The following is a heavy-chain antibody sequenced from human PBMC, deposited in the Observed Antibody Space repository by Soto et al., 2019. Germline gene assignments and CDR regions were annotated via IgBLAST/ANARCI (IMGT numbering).Heavy chain of an antibody. V-gene: IGHV4-59*01. Sequence: PSETLSLTCTVSGCSISGYYWSWLRQPPGKGLEWIGYIYYSGSTNYNPSLKSRVTMSVDTSKNQFSLKLSSVTAADTAVYYCARDSWDSSGYYYHYYGMDVWGQGTTVTVSS. D-gene: IGHD3-22*01. CDR3: ARDSWDSSGYYYHYYGMDV. CDR2: IYYSGST. CDR1: GCSISGYY. J-gene: IGHJ6*02.